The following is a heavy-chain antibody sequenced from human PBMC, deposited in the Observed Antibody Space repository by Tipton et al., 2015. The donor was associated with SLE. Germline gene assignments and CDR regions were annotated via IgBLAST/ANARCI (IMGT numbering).Heavy chain of an antibody. CDR1: GGSFSGYY. J-gene: IGHJ6*02. Sequence: TLSLTCAVYGGSFSGYYWSWIRQPPGKGLEWIGEINHSGSTNYNPSLKSRVTISVDTSTNQFSLKLSSLTAAGTAVYYCARTLKRLVSGGGIDVGGQGTTSTVSS. CDR2: INHSGST. D-gene: IGHD2-8*01. CDR3: ARTLKRLVSGGGIDV. V-gene: IGHV4-34*01.